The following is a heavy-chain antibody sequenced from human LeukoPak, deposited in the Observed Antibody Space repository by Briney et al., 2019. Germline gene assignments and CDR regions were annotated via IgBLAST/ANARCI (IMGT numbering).Heavy chain of an antibody. CDR3: ARTKEMATISYFNS. CDR1: GFTLSSYG. D-gene: IGHD5-24*01. Sequence: GGSLRLSCAASGFTLSSYGMHWVRQAPGKGLEWVAFIRYDGSNKYYADSVKGRFTISRDNSKNTLYLQMNSLRAEDTAVYYCARTKEMATISYFNSWGQGTLVTVSS. CDR2: IRYDGSNK. V-gene: IGHV3-30*02. J-gene: IGHJ4*02.